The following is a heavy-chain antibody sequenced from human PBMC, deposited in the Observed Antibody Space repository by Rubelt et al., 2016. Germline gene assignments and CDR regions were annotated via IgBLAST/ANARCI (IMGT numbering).Heavy chain of an antibody. CDR1: GGTFSSYA. J-gene: IGHJ4*02. CDR3: ASRYCSTTSCYHFDY. Sequence: QVQLVQSGAEVKKPGSSVKVSCKASGGTFSSYAISWVRQAPGLGLEWMGRIIPILGVANYAQKFQGRGTITADKSTSTAYMELSSLTSEDTAVYYCASRYCSTTSCYHFDYWGQGTLVTVSS. V-gene: IGHV1-69*09. CDR2: IIPILGVA. D-gene: IGHD2-2*01.